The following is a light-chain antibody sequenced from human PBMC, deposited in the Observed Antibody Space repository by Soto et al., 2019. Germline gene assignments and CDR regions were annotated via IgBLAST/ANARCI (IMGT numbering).Light chain of an antibody. CDR3: QQYYIYPLT. Sequence: DIQMTQSPSTLSASVGDRVTITCRASQSISSWLAWYQQKPGKAPKLLIYKASSLESGVPSRFSGSGSGTEFTLTISSLQPDDVXTYYCQQYYIYPLTFGGGAKVEIK. V-gene: IGKV1-5*03. J-gene: IGKJ4*01. CDR1: QSISSW. CDR2: KAS.